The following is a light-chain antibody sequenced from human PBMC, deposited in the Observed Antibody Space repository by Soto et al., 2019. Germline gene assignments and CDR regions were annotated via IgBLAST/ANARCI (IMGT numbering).Light chain of an antibody. J-gene: IGKJ3*01. Sequence: EIVLTQYPGTLSLSPGERATLSCRASQSVSSSYLAWYQQKPGQAPRLLIYGASSRATGIPDRFSGSGSGTDFTLTISRLEPEDFAVYYWQQYGSSLFGPGTKVDIK. CDR2: GAS. CDR1: QSVSSSY. CDR3: QQYGSSL. V-gene: IGKV3-20*01.